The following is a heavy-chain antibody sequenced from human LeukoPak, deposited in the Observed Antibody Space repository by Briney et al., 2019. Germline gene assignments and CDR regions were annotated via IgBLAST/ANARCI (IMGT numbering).Heavy chain of an antibody. J-gene: IGHJ4*02. Sequence: GGSLRLSCAASGFTLSSYAMCWVRQAPGKRLERVSAISGSGGSTYYADSVKGRFTISRDNSKNTLYLQMNSRRAEDTAVYYCAKRRRVVVVAATHDYWGQGTLVTVSS. V-gene: IGHV3-23*01. CDR1: GFTLSSYA. D-gene: IGHD2-15*01. CDR2: ISGSGGST. CDR3: AKRRRVVVVAATHDY.